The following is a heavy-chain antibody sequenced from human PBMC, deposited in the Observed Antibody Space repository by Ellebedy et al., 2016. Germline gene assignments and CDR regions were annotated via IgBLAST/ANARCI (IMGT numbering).Heavy chain of an antibody. CDR2: IDPSDSYT. CDR3: ARLKGDWKYAFDI. Sequence: GESLKISCQGSGYSFTSYWISWVRQMPGKGLEWMGRIDPSDSYTNYSPSFQGHVTISADKSISTAYLQWSSLKASDTAMYYCARLKGDWKYAFDIWGQGTMVTVSS. D-gene: IGHD2-21*02. J-gene: IGHJ3*02. CDR1: GYSFTSYW. V-gene: IGHV5-10-1*01.